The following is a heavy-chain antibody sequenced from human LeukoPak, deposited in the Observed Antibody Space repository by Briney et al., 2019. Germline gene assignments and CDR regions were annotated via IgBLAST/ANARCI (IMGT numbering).Heavy chain of an antibody. J-gene: IGHJ4*02. CDR1: GFTFSSYA. CDR3: VRVFDF. V-gene: IGHV3-23*01. Sequence: GGSLRLSCAASGFTFSSYAMSWVRQAPGKGLEWVSAISGSGGSTYYADSVKGRFTISRDNARNSLYLQMNSLRVEDMAVYYCVRVFDFWGQGILVTVSS. CDR2: ISGSGGST.